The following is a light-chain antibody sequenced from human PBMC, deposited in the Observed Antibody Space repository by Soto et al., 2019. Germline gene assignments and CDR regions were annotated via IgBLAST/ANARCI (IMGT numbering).Light chain of an antibody. Sequence: EVVITQSPATLSVSPVERATLSCRASQSISSKLAWYQQKPGQAPRLLIYGASTRATGIPVRFSGSGSGTDFTLTISRLEPEDFAVYYCQQFTGSPWTFGQGTKVDIK. J-gene: IGKJ1*01. CDR1: QSISSK. V-gene: IGKV3-15*01. CDR3: QQFTGSPWT. CDR2: GAS.